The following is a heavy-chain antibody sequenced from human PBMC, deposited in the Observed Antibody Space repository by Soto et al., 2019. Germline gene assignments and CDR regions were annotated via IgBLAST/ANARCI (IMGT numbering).Heavy chain of an antibody. Sequence: QVQLVQSGAEVKKPGASVKVSCKASGYTFTGYYMHWVRQAPGQGLEWRGWINPNSGGTNYAQKSQGWVTMTSDTSVSTAYTEPSRLRSVATAVNSGARADQWLRPCSSMPGRWWGQGPLVTVSS. D-gene: IGHD6-19*01. V-gene: IGHV1-2*04. CDR2: INPNSGGT. CDR1: GYTFTGYY. J-gene: IGHJ4*02. CDR3: ARADQWLRPCSSMPGRW.